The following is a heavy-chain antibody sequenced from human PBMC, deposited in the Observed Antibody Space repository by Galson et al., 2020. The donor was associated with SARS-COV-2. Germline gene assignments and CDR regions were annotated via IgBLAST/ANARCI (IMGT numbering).Heavy chain of an antibody. J-gene: IGHJ6*02. CDR2: ISYDGSNK. CDR3: ARGFHCSGGSCYSPLFYYYYYGMDV. Sequence: TGGSLRLSCAASGFTFSSYAMHWVRQAPGKGLEWVAVISYDGSNKYYADSVKGRFTISRDTSKNTLYLQMNSLRAEDTAVYYCARGFHCSGGSCYSPLFYYYYYGMDVWGQGTTVTVSS. D-gene: IGHD2-15*01. V-gene: IGHV3-30-3*01. CDR1: GFTFSSYA.